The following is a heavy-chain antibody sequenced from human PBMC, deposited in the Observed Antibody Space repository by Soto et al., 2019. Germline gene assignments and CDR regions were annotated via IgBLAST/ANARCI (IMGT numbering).Heavy chain of an antibody. CDR1: GYIFTGYH. Sequence: QVQLVQSGVEVKKPGASVKVSCKASGYIFTGYHMHWVRQAPGQGLEWMGWINPNSGGTNYAQKFQGRVTMTRDTSISTAYMELSRLRSDDTAVYYCAREELPIYDYGMDVWGQGTTVTVSS. CDR3: AREELPIYDYGMDV. J-gene: IGHJ6*02. D-gene: IGHD1-7*01. CDR2: INPNSGGT. V-gene: IGHV1-2*02.